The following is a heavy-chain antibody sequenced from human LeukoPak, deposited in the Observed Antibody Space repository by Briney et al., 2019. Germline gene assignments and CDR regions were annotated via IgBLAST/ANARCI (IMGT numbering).Heavy chain of an antibody. V-gene: IGHV1-18*01. J-gene: IGHJ4*02. CDR1: GYTFTSYG. CDR2: ISAYNGNT. Sequence: GASVKVSCKASGYTFTSYGISWVRQAPGQGLEWMGWISAYNGNTNYAQRLQGRVTMTTDTSTSTAYMELRSLRSDDTAVYYCARAPGVTLTREYFDYWGQGTLVTVSS. D-gene: IGHD1-14*01. CDR3: ARAPGVTLTREYFDY.